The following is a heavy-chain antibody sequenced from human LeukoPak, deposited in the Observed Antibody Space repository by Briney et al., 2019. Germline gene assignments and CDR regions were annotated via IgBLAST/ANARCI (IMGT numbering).Heavy chain of an antibody. J-gene: IGHJ4*02. CDR1: GFTFSNYA. CDR3: AKGLTILTGYSTFYFDY. Sequence: GGSLRLSCAASGFTFSNYAMYWVRQAPGRGLEYVSAISTNGGSTDYANSVKGRFTISRDNSDNRVFLQMGTLRAEDTAVYYCAKGLTILTGYSTFYFDYWGQGTLVTVSS. V-gene: IGHV3-64*01. D-gene: IGHD3-9*01. CDR2: ISTNGGST.